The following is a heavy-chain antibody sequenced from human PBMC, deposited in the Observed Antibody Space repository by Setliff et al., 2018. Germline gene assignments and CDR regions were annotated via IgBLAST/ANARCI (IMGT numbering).Heavy chain of an antibody. CDR1: GNGFTDLW. V-gene: IGHV5-51*01. Sequence: PGESLKISCKVSGNGFTDLWIAWVRQTPGKGLDWMGIIHPADYDTRYSPSLQGQVTFSADRSISTAHLQWDSLKASDTAMYYCARGYDSGGWNYWGQGTLVTVS. CDR3: ARGYDSGGWNY. J-gene: IGHJ4*02. CDR2: IHPADYDT. D-gene: IGHD3-22*01.